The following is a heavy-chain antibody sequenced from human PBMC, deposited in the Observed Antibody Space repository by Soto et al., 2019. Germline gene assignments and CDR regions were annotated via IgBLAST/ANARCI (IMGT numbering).Heavy chain of an antibody. CDR2: IYYSGNT. V-gene: IGHV4-31*01. CDR1: GGSISSGGYY. J-gene: IGHJ5*02. Sequence: QVQLQESGPGLVKPSQTLSLTCTVSGGSISSGGYYWSWIRQHPGKGLEWIGYIYYSGNTYYNPSLKSLVTISEDTSKNQLSLKLSSVTAADTAVYYCARGEASMVRGVSNWFDPWGQGTLVTVSS. CDR3: ARGEASMVRGVSNWFDP. D-gene: IGHD3-10*01.